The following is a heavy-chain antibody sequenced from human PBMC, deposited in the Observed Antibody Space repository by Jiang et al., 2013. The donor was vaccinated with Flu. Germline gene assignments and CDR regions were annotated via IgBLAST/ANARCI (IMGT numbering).Heavy chain of an antibody. Sequence: SETLSLTCTVSGASINRNGYWWGWLRTPPGKGLEWIATIYDSGNTFYNPSLQSRVTIFADTPKSQFSLKMNSVTAADTAVYYCAKRSYGHSFEYWGPGILLTVSS. J-gene: IGHJ4*02. CDR2: IYDSGNT. V-gene: IGHV4-39*01. CDR1: GASINRNGYW. D-gene: IGHD3-10*01. CDR3: AKRSYGHSFEY.